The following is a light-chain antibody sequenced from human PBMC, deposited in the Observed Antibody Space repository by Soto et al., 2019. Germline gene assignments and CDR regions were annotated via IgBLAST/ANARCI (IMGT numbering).Light chain of an antibody. CDR3: QQYNNWPPLT. V-gene: IGKV3-15*01. CDR1: QSVAGN. CDR2: GAS. J-gene: IGKJ4*01. Sequence: EIVMTQSPDTLSVSPGERATLSCRASQSVAGNLAWYQQKPGQAPRLLIYGASTRATGIPARFSGSGSGTEFTLTISSLQSEDFAVYYCQQYNNWPPLTFGGGTKVEIK.